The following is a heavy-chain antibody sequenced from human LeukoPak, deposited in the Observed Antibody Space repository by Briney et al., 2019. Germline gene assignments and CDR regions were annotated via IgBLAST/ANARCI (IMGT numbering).Heavy chain of an antibody. CDR1: GGSFSGYY. V-gene: IGHV4-34*01. D-gene: IGHD2-21*02. Sequence: SETLSLTCAVYGGSFSGYYWSWIRQPPGKGLEWIGEINHSGSTNYNPSLKSRVTISVGTSKNQFSLKLSSVTAADTAVYYCARVGVTAYYYYMDVWGKGTTVTVSS. CDR2: INHSGST. J-gene: IGHJ6*03. CDR3: ARVGVTAYYYYMDV.